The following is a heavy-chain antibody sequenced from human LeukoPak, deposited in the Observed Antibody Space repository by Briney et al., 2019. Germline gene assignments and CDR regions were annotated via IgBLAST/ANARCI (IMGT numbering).Heavy chain of an antibody. V-gene: IGHV4-34*01. D-gene: IGHD2-2*01. J-gene: IGHJ4*02. CDR1: GGSISSYY. CDR2: INHSGST. CDR3: ARGWDIVVVPAASYYFDY. Sequence: SETLSLTCTVSGGSISSYYWSWIRQPPGKGLEWIGEINHSGSTNYNPSLKSRVTISVDTSKNQFSLKLSSVTAADTAVYYCARGWDIVVVPAASYYFDYWGQGTLVTVSS.